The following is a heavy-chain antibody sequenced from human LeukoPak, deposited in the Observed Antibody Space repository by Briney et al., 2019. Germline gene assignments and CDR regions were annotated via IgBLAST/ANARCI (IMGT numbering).Heavy chain of an antibody. Sequence: PGGSLRLSCAASGFTFSDYYMSWIRQAPGQGLEWVSSITSSSSYTNYADSVKGRFTISRDNAKNSLYLQMNSLRAEDTAVYYCARGPKGYYGMDVWGQGTTVTVSS. CDR3: ARGPKGYYGMDV. CDR1: GFTFSDYY. J-gene: IGHJ6*02. V-gene: IGHV3-11*05. CDR2: ITSSSSYT.